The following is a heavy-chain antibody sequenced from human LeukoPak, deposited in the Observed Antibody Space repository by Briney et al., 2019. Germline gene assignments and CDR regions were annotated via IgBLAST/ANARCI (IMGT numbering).Heavy chain of an antibody. V-gene: IGHV1-18*01. CDR2: ISAYNGNT. D-gene: IGHD2-2*01. CDR3: ARDLGDIVVVPSAFTLP. J-gene: IGHJ5*02. CDR1: GYTFTSYG. Sequence: ASVKVSFKAYGYTFTSYGISWVRQAPGQGLEWMGWISAYNGNTNYAQKLQGRVTMTTDTSTSTAYMELRSLRSDDSAVYYCARDLGDIVVVPSAFTLPWGQGTLVTVSS.